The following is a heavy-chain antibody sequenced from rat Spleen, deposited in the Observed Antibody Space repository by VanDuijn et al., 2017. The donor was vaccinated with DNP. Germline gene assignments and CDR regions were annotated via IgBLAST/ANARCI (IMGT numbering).Heavy chain of an antibody. Sequence: QVPLNESGPGLVQPSQTLSLTCTAPGLPFTRYGVSWVRQPPGRGPKWIAALSSGGNTYYDSSIKSRLSGSRDTSKSQVFLKMNRQQTEGTAIYFCTSAGDGSPFAYWGQGTLVTVSS. CDR1: GLPFTRYG. CDR3: TSAGDGSPFAY. V-gene: IGHV2S12*01. D-gene: IGHD1-12*02. J-gene: IGHJ3*01. CDR2: LSSGGNT.